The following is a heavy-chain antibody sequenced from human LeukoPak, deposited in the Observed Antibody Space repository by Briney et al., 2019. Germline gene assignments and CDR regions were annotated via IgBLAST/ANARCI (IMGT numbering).Heavy chain of an antibody. Sequence: PGGSLRLSCAASGFAFSSYGMHWVRQAPGKGLEWVAVIWYDGSNKYYADSVKGRFTISRDNSKNTLYLQMNSLRAEDTAVYYCARDGGITIFGVVIRMYYFDYWGQGTLVTVSS. D-gene: IGHD3-3*01. V-gene: IGHV3-33*01. J-gene: IGHJ4*02. CDR2: IWYDGSNK. CDR1: GFAFSSYG. CDR3: ARDGGITIFGVVIRMYYFDY.